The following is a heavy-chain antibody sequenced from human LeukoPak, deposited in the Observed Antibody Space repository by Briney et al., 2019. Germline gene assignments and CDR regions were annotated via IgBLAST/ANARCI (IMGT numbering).Heavy chain of an antibody. CDR3: ARAAGPRNWFDP. V-gene: IGHV4-31*03. Sequence: PSETLSLTCTVSGGSISSGGYYWSWIRQHPGKGLEWIGHIYYSGSTYYNPSLKSRVTISVDTSKNQFSLKLSSVTAADTAVYYCARAAGPRNWFDPWGQGTLVTVSS. CDR1: GGSISSGGYY. J-gene: IGHJ5*02. CDR2: IYYSGST.